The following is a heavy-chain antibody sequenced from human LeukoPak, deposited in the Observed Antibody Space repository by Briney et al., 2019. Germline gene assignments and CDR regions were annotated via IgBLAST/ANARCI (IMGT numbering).Heavy chain of an antibody. CDR1: GYTFTSYG. V-gene: IGHV1-2*02. D-gene: IGHD3-10*01. CDR2: INPNSGGT. CDR3: ARGGQKIRFGELFFFYY. Sequence: ASVKVSCKASGYTFTSYGISWVRQAPGQGLEWMGWINPNSGGTNYAQKFQGRVTMTRDTSISTAYMELSRLRSDDTAVYYCARGGQKIRFGELFFFYYWGQGTLVTVSS. J-gene: IGHJ4*02.